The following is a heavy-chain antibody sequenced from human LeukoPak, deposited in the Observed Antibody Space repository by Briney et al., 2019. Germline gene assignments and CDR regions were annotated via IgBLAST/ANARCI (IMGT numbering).Heavy chain of an antibody. CDR3: ASNEVGDDYYGSGSYYSRFDY. V-gene: IGHV1-69*05. CDR2: TIPIFGTA. J-gene: IGHJ4*02. Sequence: ASVKVSCKASGGTFSSYTISWVRQAPGQGLEWMGGTIPIFGTANYAQKFQGRVTITTDESTSTAYMELSSLRSEDTAVYYCASNEVGDDYYGSGSYYSRFDYWGQGTLVTVSS. CDR1: GGTFSSYT. D-gene: IGHD3-10*01.